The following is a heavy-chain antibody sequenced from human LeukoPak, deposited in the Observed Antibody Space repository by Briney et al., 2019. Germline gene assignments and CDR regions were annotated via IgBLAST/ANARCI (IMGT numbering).Heavy chain of an antibody. J-gene: IGHJ4*02. V-gene: IGHV4-39*07. CDR3: AREDYDILTGYPAPHFDY. D-gene: IGHD3-9*01. CDR1: GGSISRGAYY. CDR2: IYTSGST. Sequence: SETLSLTCTVSGGSISRGAYYWSWIRQHPGKGLEWIGRIYTSGSTNYNPSLKSRVTMSVDTSKNQFSLKLSSVTAADTAVYYCAREDYDILTGYPAPHFDYWGQGTLVTVSS.